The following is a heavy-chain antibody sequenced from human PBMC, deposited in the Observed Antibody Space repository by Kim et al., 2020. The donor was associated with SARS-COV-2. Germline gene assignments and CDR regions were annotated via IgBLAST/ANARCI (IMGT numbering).Heavy chain of an antibody. CDR1: GFTFSSYA. CDR2: ISYSGNVK. D-gene: IGHD2-2*01. CDR3: ARDGGSCNGTNCYSYGMDV. V-gene: IGHV3-30-3*01. J-gene: IGHJ6*02. Sequence: GGSLRLSCTASGFTFSSYAIHWVRQGPGKGLEWVAFISYSGNVKFYADSVKGRCTISRDNSKNTLFLQMNSLRGDDTAMYYCARDGGSCNGTNCYSYGMDVWGQGTTVTVSS.